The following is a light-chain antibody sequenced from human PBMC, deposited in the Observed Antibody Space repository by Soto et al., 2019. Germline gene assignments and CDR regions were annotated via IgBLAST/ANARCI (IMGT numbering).Light chain of an antibody. CDR1: SSDVGSYNR. CDR3: SSYTSSSSVV. CDR2: EVS. J-gene: IGLJ2*01. V-gene: IGLV2-18*02. Sequence: QSALTQPPSVSGSPGQSVTISCTGTSSDVGSYNRVSWYQQPPRTAPRLMIYEVSNRPSGVSDRFSGSKSGNTASLTISGLQAEDEADYYCSSYTSSSSVVFGGGTKLTVL.